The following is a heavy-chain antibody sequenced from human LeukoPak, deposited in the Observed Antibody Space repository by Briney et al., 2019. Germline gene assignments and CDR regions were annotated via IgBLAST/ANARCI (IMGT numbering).Heavy chain of an antibody. Sequence: SGGSLRLSCAASGLSVDGNYMTWVRQAPGKGLEWVSVIFSGDTIYYADSVKGRFSISRDNSKNTLYLQMNSLRAEDTAVYYCARVLWFGESKRDYWGQGTLVTVSS. J-gene: IGHJ4*02. CDR1: GLSVDGNY. CDR2: IFSGDTI. D-gene: IGHD3-10*01. CDR3: ARVLWFGESKRDY. V-gene: IGHV3-66*01.